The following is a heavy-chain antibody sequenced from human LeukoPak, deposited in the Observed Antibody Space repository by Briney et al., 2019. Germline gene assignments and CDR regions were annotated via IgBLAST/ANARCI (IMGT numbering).Heavy chain of an antibody. CDR1: GFTFSSYA. CDR3: AREDVAGWFDP. CDR2: IAYDGSNK. V-gene: IGHV3-30-3*01. Sequence: GRSLRLSCAASGFTFSSYAMHWVRQAPGKGLEWVAVIAYDGSNKYYADSVKGRFTISRDNSKNTLYLQMNSLRAEDTAVYYCAREDVAGWFDPWGQGTLVTVSS. J-gene: IGHJ5*02.